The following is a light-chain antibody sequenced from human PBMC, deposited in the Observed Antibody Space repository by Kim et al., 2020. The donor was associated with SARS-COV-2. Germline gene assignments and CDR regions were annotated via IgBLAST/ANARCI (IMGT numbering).Light chain of an antibody. CDR2: WAS. Sequence: ATINCRSSQSGLYRSNNKNYLAWYQQKPGQPPKLLVYWASTRESGVPDRFSGSGSGTDFTLTISSLQAEDVAVYYCQKYYTSPPTFGGGTKVDIK. CDR1: QSGLYRSNNKNY. J-gene: IGKJ4*01. CDR3: QKYYTSPPT. V-gene: IGKV4-1*01.